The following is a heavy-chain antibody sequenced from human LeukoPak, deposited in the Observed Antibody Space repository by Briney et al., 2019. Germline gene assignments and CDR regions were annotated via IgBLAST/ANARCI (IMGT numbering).Heavy chain of an antibody. Sequence: SVKVSCKASGDTFSSYAISWVRQAPGQGLEWMGGIIPIFGTANYAQKFQGRVTITADKSTSTAYMELSSLRSEDTAVYYCARAIVEPYTGYYGMDVWGKGTTVTVSS. D-gene: IGHD3-16*02. V-gene: IGHV1-69*06. CDR2: IIPIFGTA. CDR3: ARAIVEPYTGYYGMDV. J-gene: IGHJ6*04. CDR1: GDTFSSYA.